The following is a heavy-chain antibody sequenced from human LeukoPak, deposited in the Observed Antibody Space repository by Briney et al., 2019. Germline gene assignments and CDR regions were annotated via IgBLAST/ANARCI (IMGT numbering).Heavy chain of an antibody. D-gene: IGHD6-19*01. Sequence: PGGTLSLSCVASGFTLSSFAMIWVPHAPGQAWVGVSDISGSGGSTYYADSVKGRFTISINNSKNTLFLQMNSLRAEYSAVYDCAKETYSSGWYHYFDYWGQGTLVTVSS. CDR3: AKETYSSGWYHYFDY. V-gene: IGHV3-23*01. CDR1: GFTLSSFA. J-gene: IGHJ4*02. CDR2: ISGSGGST.